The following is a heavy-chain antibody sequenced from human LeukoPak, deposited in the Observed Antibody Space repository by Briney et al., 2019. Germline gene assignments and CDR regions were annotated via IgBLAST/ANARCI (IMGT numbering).Heavy chain of an antibody. D-gene: IGHD3-22*01. CDR1: GFTFSSYA. V-gene: IGHV3-23*01. CDR2: ISGSGGST. J-gene: IGHJ4*02. CDR3: AKDSFPYYYDSSGYPYYDY. Sequence: PGGSLRLSCAASGFTFSSYAMSLVRQAPGKGLEWVSAISGSGGSTYYAYSVNGRFTISRDNSKNTLYLQMNSLRAEDTAVYYCAKDSFPYYYDSSGYPYYDYWGQGTLVTVSS.